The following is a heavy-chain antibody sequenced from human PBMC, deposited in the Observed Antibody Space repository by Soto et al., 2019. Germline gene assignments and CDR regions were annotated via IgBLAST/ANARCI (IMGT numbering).Heavy chain of an antibody. Sequence: GGSLRLSRAASGFTFHTYNMKWVRQAPGEGVVLVSYISDSSSTIHYADSVKGRFTISRDNAKNSLYLQMNSLRAEDTAVYYCARDDYPYYDDSSGYHFDYWGQGALVTVSS. D-gene: IGHD3-22*01. J-gene: IGHJ4*02. CDR2: ISDSSSTI. CDR1: GFTFHTYN. CDR3: ARDDYPYYDDSSGYHFDY. V-gene: IGHV3-48*01.